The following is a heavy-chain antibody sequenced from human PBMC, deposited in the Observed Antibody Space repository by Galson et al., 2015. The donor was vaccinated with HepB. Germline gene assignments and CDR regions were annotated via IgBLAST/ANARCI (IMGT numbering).Heavy chain of an antibody. CDR3: AKWTEGAYY. J-gene: IGHJ4*02. V-gene: IGHV3-30*18. Sequence: SLRLSCAASGFTFSSYGMHWVRQAPGKGLEWVAVISYDGSNKYYADSVKGRFTISRDNSKNTLYLQMNSLRAEDTAVYYCAKWTEGAYYWGQGTLVTVSS. CDR1: GFTFSSYG. CDR2: ISYDGSNK. D-gene: IGHD1-14*01.